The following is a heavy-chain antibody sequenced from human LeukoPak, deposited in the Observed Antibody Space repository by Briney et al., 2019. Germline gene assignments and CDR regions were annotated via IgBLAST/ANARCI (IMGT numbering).Heavy chain of an antibody. CDR3: ARVLRIPAAPYSFDY. CDR1: GFVFSDYY. V-gene: IGHV3-11*01. J-gene: IGHJ4*02. D-gene: IGHD2-2*01. Sequence: PGGSLRLSCAASGFVFSDYYMSWLRQAPGEGLEWVAYVSENDNTKYYADSVKGRFTISRDNSNKSLYLQMNSLRAKDTAFYYCARVLRIPAAPYSFDYWGQGSLVTVSS. CDR2: VSENDNTK.